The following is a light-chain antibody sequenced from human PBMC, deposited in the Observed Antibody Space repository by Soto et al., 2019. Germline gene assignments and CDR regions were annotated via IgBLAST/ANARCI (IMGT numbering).Light chain of an antibody. J-gene: IGLJ2*01. CDR2: LEGSGSY. CDR3: ETWDRNTAV. V-gene: IGLV4-60*02. CDR1: SGHSRYI. Sequence: QAVVTQSSSASASLGSSVKLTCTLSSGHSRYIIAWHQQQPGKAPRYLMNLEGSGSYNKGSGVPDRFSGSSSGADRYLTISNLQFEDEADYYCETWDRNTAVFGGGTKLTVL.